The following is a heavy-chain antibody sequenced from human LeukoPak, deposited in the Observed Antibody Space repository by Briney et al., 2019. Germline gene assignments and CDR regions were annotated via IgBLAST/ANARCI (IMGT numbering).Heavy chain of an antibody. J-gene: IGHJ4*02. V-gene: IGHV4-4*02. CDR1: GGSISSSNW. CDR2: IYHSGST. D-gene: IGHD3-10*01. Sequence: SETLSLTCTVSGGSISSSNWWSWVRQPPGKGLEWIGEIYHSGSTNYNPSLKSRVTISVDKSKNQFSLKLSSVTAADTAVYYCARLSRSYYGSGSYYKYYFDYWGQGTLVTVSS. CDR3: ARLSRSYYGSGSYYKYYFDY.